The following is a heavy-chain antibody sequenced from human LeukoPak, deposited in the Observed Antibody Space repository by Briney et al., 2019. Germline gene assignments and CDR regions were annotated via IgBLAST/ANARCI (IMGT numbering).Heavy chain of an antibody. CDR1: GFTFSSYS. CDR2: ISSSSTYK. V-gene: IGHV3-21*01. J-gene: IGHJ4*02. Sequence: GSLRLSCAASGFTFSSYSMNWVRQAPGKGLEWVSPISSSSTYKYYADSVKGRFTISRDNAKNSLYLQMNSLRAEDTAVYYCARDSITMVRGVIGYWGQGTLVTVSS. D-gene: IGHD3-10*01. CDR3: ARDSITMVRGVIGY.